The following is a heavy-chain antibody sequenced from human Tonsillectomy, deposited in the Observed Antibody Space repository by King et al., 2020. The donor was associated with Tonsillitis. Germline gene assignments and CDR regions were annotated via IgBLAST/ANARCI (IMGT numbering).Heavy chain of an antibody. CDR3: VGDIAPPGNNLFDP. V-gene: IGHV3-7*01. CDR1: GFAFDTYW. Sequence: VQLVESGGGLVQPGGSLRLSCAASGFAFDTYWMNWVRQAPGKGLEWLANIKGDGSERYYADSVKGRFTISRDNAKNSLYLQMNSLRAEETAFYYCVGDIAPPGNNLFDPWGQGTLVTVSS. J-gene: IGHJ5*02. D-gene: IGHD1-1*01. CDR2: IKGDGSER.